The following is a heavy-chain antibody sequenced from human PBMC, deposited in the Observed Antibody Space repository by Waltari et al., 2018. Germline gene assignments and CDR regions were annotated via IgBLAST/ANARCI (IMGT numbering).Heavy chain of an antibody. CDR1: TYAINSGFY. CDR2: TYHDGTT. V-gene: IGHV4-38-2*01. J-gene: IGHJ4*02. CDR3: TRQALGYCTSAACRRLES. D-gene: IGHD2-2*03. Sequence: QIQLQESGPGLLKPSETLSLTCDVSTYAINSGFYLGWIRQPPGRGLEWIATTYHDGTTFYNPSLKSRVTISMDTSKNQFFLKLNSVTAADTAMYYCTRQALGYCTSAACRRLESWGQGTLVTVSS.